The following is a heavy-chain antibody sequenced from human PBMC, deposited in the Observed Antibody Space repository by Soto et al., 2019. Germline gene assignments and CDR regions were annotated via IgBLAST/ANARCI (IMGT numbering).Heavy chain of an antibody. Sequence: QVQLVESGGGVVQPGRSLRLSCGASGFIIGSYGMHWVRQAPGKGLEWVAVITYDGSNKYYADSVRGRFSISRDNSRNTVHLQTPSLRAEDTAVYYCAKDPKATGTHYWGRGTLVTVSS. CDR1: GFIIGSYG. J-gene: IGHJ4*02. CDR2: ITYDGSNK. D-gene: IGHD1-1*01. V-gene: IGHV3-30*18. CDR3: AKDPKATGTHY.